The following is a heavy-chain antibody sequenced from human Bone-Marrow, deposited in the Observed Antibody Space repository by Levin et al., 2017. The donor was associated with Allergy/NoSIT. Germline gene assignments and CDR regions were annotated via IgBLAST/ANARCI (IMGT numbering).Heavy chain of an antibody. CDR3: ARVPQYYFDY. CDR1: GFTFSSYW. J-gene: IGHJ4*02. CDR2: IKQDGSEK. Sequence: PGGSLRLSCAASGFTFSSYWMSWVRQAPGKGLEWVANIKQDGSEKYYVDSVKGRFTISRDNAKNSLYMNSLRAEDTAVYYCARVPQYYFDYWGQGTLVTVSS. V-gene: IGHV3-7*01.